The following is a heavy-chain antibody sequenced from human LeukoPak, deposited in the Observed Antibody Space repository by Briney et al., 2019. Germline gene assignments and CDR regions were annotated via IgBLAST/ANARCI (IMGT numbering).Heavy chain of an antibody. CDR3: ARESTFERPGY. J-gene: IGHJ4*02. CDR1: GFTLTTYW. D-gene: IGHD3-16*01. V-gene: IGHV3-7*01. CDR2: MNQDGSDI. Sequence: GGSLRLSCAASGFTLTTYWMSWVRQAPGKGLEWVANMNQDGSDINYVVSVRGRFTISSDNAKNSLYLQMNGLRAEDTAVYYCARESTFERPGYWGQGTLVIVSS.